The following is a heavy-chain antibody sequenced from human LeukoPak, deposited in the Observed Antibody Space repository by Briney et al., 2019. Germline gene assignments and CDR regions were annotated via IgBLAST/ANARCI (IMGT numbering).Heavy chain of an antibody. CDR1: GGSFSGYY. D-gene: IGHD3-10*01. Sequence: PSETLSLTCAVYGGSFSGYYWSWIRQPPGKGLEWIGEINHSGSTNYNPSLKSRVTISVDTSKNQFSLKLSSVTAADMAVYYCARGRLLWFGELLCVFDYWGQGTLVTVSS. CDR3: ARGRLLWFGELLCVFDY. J-gene: IGHJ4*02. CDR2: INHSGST. V-gene: IGHV4-34*01.